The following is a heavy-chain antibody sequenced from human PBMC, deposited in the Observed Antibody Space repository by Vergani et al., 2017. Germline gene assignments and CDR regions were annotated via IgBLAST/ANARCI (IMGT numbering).Heavy chain of an antibody. CDR3: AKSTRITMVRGVNELDY. CDR1: GFTSSYYG. CDR2: IRYDGSNK. V-gene: IGHV3-30*02. J-gene: IGHJ4*02. Sequence: QVHQVESGGGVVQPGRSLRLSCVVSGFTSSYYGMHWVRQAPGKGLEWVAFIRYDGSNKYYADSVKGRFTISRDNSKNTLYLQMNSLRAEDTAVYYCAKSTRITMVRGVNELDYWGQGTLVTVSS. D-gene: IGHD3-10*01.